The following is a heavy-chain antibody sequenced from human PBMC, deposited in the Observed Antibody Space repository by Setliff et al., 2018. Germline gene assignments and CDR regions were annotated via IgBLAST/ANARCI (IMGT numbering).Heavy chain of an antibody. V-gene: IGHV1-18*01. D-gene: IGHD2-2*01. J-gene: IGHJ3*02. CDR1: GYTFAKYG. Sequence: ASVKVSCKAFGYTFAKYGTSWARQAPGQGLEWMGWTSGYNGYTVYAQKLQGRVTLTTDTSTGTAYMEVRSLRSDDTAQYYCVRDRAAIVVGPPTAAFDIWGQGTMVTVSS. CDR2: TSGYNGYT. CDR3: VRDRAAIVVGPPTAAFDI.